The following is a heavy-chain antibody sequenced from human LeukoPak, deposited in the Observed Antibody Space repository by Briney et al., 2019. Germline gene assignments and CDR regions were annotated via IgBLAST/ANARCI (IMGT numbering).Heavy chain of an antibody. V-gene: IGHV1-69*05. CDR1: GGTFSSYA. Sequence: SVKVSCKASGGTFSSYAISWVRQAPGQGLEWMGRIIPIFGTANYVQKFQGRVTITTDESTSTAYMELSSLRSEDTAVYYCARDRDNWNDARGILWRNYYYYMDVWGKGTTVTVSS. CDR2: IIPIFGTA. J-gene: IGHJ6*03. CDR3: ARDRDNWNDARGILWRNYYYYMDV. D-gene: IGHD1-20*01.